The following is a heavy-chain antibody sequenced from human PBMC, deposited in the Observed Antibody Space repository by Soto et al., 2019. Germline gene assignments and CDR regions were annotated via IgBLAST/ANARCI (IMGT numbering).Heavy chain of an antibody. D-gene: IGHD3-16*01. CDR3: ARGEYSGGGVLANYYYGMDV. CDR1: GSIFSSYG. J-gene: IGHJ6*02. CDR2: TSYDGRNN. Sequence: GGSLRLSCAVSGSIFSSYGMHWVRQAPGKGLEWVAVTSYDGRNNNYADSVRGRFTISRDNSKSTLYLQMNSLRPEDTAVYYCARGEYSGGGVLANYYYGMDVWGQGTTVTVSS. V-gene: IGHV3-30*03.